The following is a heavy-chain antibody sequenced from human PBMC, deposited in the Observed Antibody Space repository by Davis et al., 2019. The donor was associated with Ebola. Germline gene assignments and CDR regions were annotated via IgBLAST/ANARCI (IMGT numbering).Heavy chain of an antibody. CDR3: ARDRSSSSSRDFDY. Sequence: GESLKFSCAASGFTFSSYSMNWVRQAPGKGLEWVSSISSSSSYIYYADSVKGRFTISRDNAKNSLYLQMNSLRAEDTALYYCARDRSSSSSRDFDYWGQGTLVTVSS. D-gene: IGHD6-6*01. J-gene: IGHJ4*02. CDR1: GFTFSSYS. CDR2: ISSSSSYI. V-gene: IGHV3-21*01.